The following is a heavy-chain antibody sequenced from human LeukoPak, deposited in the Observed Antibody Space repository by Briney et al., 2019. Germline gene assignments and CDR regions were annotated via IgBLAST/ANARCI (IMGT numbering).Heavy chain of an antibody. CDR1: GGSISSGSYY. CDR3: ASGAYSSSWYYFDY. J-gene: IGHJ4*02. CDR2: IYTSGST. D-gene: IGHD6-13*01. V-gene: IGHV4-61*02. Sequence: SETLSLTCTVSGGSISSGSYYWSWNRQPAGKGLEWSGRIYTSGSTNYNPSLKSRVTISVDTSKNQFSLKLSSVTAADTAVYYCASGAYSSSWYYFDYWGQGTLVTVSS.